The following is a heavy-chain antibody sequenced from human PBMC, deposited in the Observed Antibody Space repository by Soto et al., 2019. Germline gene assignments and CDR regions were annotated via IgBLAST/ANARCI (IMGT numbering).Heavy chain of an antibody. CDR2: ISAYNGNT. Sequence: ASVKVSCKASGYTFTCYGLYWVRQAPGQGLEWMGWISAYNGNTNYAQKLQGRVTMTTDTSTSTAYMELRSLRSDDTAVYYCARGYNSNHFDYWGQGTLVTVSS. D-gene: IGHD6-13*01. CDR3: ARGYNSNHFDY. V-gene: IGHV1-18*01. CDR1: GYTFTCYG. J-gene: IGHJ4*02.